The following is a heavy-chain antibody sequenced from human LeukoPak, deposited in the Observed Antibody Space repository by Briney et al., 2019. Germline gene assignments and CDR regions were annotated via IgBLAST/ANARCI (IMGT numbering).Heavy chain of an antibody. CDR3: AREGGGYDFWSGFSWFDP. V-gene: IGHV1-18*01. Sequence: ASVKVSCKASGYTFTSYGISWVRQAPGQGPEWMGWISAYNGNTNYAQKLQGRVTMTTDTSTSTAYMELRSLRSDDTAVYYCAREGGGYDFWSGFSWFDPWGQGTLVTVSS. CDR2: ISAYNGNT. CDR1: GYTFTSYG. J-gene: IGHJ5*02. D-gene: IGHD3-3*01.